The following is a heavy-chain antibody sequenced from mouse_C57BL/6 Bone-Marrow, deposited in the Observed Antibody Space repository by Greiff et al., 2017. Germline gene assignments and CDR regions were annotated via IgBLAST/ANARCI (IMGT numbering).Heavy chain of an antibody. CDR1: GFTFSSYG. CDR3: ARQYYFDY. D-gene: IGHD6-1*01. J-gene: IGHJ2*01. Sequence: EVKLVESGGDLVKPGGSLKLSCAASGFTFSSYGMSWVRQTPDKRLEWVATISSGGSYTYYPDSVKGRFTISRDNAKNTLYLQMSSLNSDDTAMYYCARQYYFDYWGQGTTLTVSS. CDR2: ISSGGSYT. V-gene: IGHV5-6*02.